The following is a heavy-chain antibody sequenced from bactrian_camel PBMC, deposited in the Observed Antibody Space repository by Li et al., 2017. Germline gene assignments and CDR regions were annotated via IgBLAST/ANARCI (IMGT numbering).Heavy chain of an antibody. Sequence: DVQLVESGGGSVQPGGSLRLSCAASGFTFGDLGMSWVRQGPGKDLEWLAQIAYDGWVSRYNDPAKGRFTISYDNAQNTLSLQMNDLKPEDTAMYYCAAERALCLVVAGFAEPEEYDNWGQGTQVTVS. CDR3: AAERALCLVVAGFAEPEEYDN. CDR2: IAYDGWVS. V-gene: IGHV3S42*01. CDR1: GFTFGDLG. D-gene: IGHD6*01. J-gene: IGHJ4*01.